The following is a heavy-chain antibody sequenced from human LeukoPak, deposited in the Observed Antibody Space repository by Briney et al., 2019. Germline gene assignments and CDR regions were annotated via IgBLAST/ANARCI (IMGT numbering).Heavy chain of an antibody. Sequence: GGSLRLSCAASGFTFDDYAMHWVRQAPGKGLEWVSGISWNSGSIGYADSVKGRFTISRDNAKNSLYLQMNSLRAEDTAVYYCARDIDNGDYVVYWGQGTLVTVSS. CDR2: ISWNSGSI. V-gene: IGHV3-9*01. CDR1: GFTFDDYA. J-gene: IGHJ4*02. D-gene: IGHD4-17*01. CDR3: ARDIDNGDYVVY.